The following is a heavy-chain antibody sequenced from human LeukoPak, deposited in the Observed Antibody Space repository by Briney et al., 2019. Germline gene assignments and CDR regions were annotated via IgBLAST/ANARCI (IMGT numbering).Heavy chain of an antibody. CDR3: ARDRQPWIQLWLRRQEDGMDV. Sequence: ASVKVSCKASGGTFSSYAISWVRQAPGQGLEWMGRIIPILGIANYAQKFQGRVTITADKSTSTAYMELSSLRSEDTAVYYCARDRQPWIQLWLRRQEDGMDVWGQGTTVTVSS. CDR1: GGTFSSYA. V-gene: IGHV1-69*04. CDR2: IIPILGIA. D-gene: IGHD5-18*01. J-gene: IGHJ6*02.